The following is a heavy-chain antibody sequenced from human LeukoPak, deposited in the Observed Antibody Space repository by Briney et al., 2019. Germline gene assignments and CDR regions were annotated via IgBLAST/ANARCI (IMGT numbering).Heavy chain of an antibody. CDR1: LYAINSGYY. J-gene: IGHJ5*02. CDR2: INHSGST. CDR3: ARGGWFDP. V-gene: IGHV4-38-2*02. D-gene: IGHD3-16*01. Sequence: SETLSLTCTVSLYAINSGYYWGWIRQPPGKGLEWIGEINHSGSTNYNPSLKSRVTISVDTSKNQFSLKLSSVTAADTAVYYCARGGWFDPWAREPWSPSPQ.